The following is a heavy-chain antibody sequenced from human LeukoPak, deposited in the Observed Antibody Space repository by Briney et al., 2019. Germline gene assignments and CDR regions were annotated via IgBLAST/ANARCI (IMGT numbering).Heavy chain of an antibody. CDR3: GRGSSDNSYSVAGN. V-gene: IGHV3-53*01. D-gene: IGHD3-22*01. CDR2: ISASGAST. Sequence: GGSLRLSCAASGFIVSSNYMSWIRQAPGKGLEWVPVISASGASTYYADSVKGRFIISRDNSKNTLFLQMNSLRAEDTAVYYCGRGSSDNSYSVAGNWGQGTLVTVSS. CDR1: GFIVSSNY. J-gene: IGHJ4*02.